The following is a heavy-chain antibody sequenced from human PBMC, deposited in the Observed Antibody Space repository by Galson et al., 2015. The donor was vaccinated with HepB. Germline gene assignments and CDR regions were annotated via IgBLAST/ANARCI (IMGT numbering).Heavy chain of an antibody. D-gene: IGHD6-19*01. Sequence: SVKVSCKASGGTFSSYAISWVRQAPGQGLEWMGGIIPIFGTANYAQKFQGRVTITADESTGTAYMELSSLRSEDTAVYYCARLRRTYSSGWGFDYWGQGTLVTVSS. CDR3: ARLRRTYSSGWGFDY. CDR2: IIPIFGTA. V-gene: IGHV1-69*13. J-gene: IGHJ4*02. CDR1: GGTFSSYA.